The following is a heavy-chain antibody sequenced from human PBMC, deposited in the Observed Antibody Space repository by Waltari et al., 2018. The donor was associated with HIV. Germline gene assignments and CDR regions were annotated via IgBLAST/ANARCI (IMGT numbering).Heavy chain of an antibody. CDR3: ARLGYCSSTSCYYYYYYGMDV. J-gene: IGHJ6*02. CDR2: MNPNSGNT. V-gene: IGHV1-8*01. D-gene: IGHD2-2*01. Sequence: QVQLVQSGAEVKKPGASVKVSCKASGYNFNSYYINWVRQATGQGLEWMGWMNPNSGNTGYAQKFQGRVTMTRNTSISTAYMELSSLRSEDTAVYYCARLGYCSSTSCYYYYYYGMDVWGQGTTVTVSS. CDR1: GYNFNSYY.